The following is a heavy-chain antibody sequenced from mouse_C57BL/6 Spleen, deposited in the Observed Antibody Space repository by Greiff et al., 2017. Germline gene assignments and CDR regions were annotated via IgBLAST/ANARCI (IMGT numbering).Heavy chain of an antibody. Sequence: VQLQQSGAELVRPGASVKLSCTASGFNIKDDYMHWVKQRPEQGLEWIGWIDPENGDTEYASKFQGKATITADTSSNTAYLQLSSLTSEDTAVYYCTATTVVAKGSWFAYWGQGTLVTVSA. CDR2: IDPENGDT. CDR3: TATTVVAKGSWFAY. D-gene: IGHD1-1*01. V-gene: IGHV14-4*01. CDR1: GFNIKDDY. J-gene: IGHJ3*01.